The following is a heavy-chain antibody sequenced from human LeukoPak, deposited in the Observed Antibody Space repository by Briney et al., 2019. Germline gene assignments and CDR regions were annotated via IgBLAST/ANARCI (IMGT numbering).Heavy chain of an antibody. CDR3: ARDTGGVYSSGYLCGPYYYGMDV. J-gene: IGHJ6*02. V-gene: IGHV1-2*02. CDR2: INPNSGGT. Sequence: ASVKVSCKASGGTFSSYAISWVRQAPGQGLEWMGWINPNSGGTNYAQKFQGRVTMTRDTSISTAYMELSRLRSDDTAVYYCARDTGGVYSSGYLCGPYYYGMDVWGQGTTVTVSS. CDR1: GGTFSSYA. D-gene: IGHD3-22*01.